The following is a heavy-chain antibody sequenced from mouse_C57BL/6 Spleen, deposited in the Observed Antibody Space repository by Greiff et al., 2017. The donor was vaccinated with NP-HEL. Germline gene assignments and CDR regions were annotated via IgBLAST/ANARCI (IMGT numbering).Heavy chain of an antibody. J-gene: IGHJ1*03. CDR3: ARGRNWYFDV. CDR2: ISSGSSTI. Sequence: EVKVEESGGGLVKPGGSLKLSCAASGFTFSDYGMHWVRQAPEKGLEWVAYISSGSSTIYYADTVKGRFTISRDNAKNTLFLQMTSLRSEDTAMYYCARGRNWYFDVWGTRTTVTVSS. CDR1: GFTFSDYG. V-gene: IGHV5-17*01.